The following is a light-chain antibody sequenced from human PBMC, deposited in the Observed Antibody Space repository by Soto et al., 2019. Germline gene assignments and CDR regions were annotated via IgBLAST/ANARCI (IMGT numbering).Light chain of an antibody. Sequence: DIPMTQSPSSLSASVGDRVTITCQASQDSTSYLNWYQHKPGKAPKLLIYDASILEAGVPPRFSGSGSGTDFTLTISSLQHEDAATYYCQHCDYLPIFGPGTTVDFK. J-gene: IGKJ3*01. CDR3: QHCDYLPI. V-gene: IGKV1-33*01. CDR2: DAS. CDR1: QDSTSY.